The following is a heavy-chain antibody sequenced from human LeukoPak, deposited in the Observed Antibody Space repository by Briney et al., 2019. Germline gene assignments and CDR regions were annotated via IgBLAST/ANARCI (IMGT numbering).Heavy chain of an antibody. CDR1: AFTFSSYS. CDR3: ARRGYHDYSGFDY. CDR2: ISGSSSDI. J-gene: IGHJ4*02. V-gene: IGHV3-21*01. D-gene: IGHD1-26*01. Sequence: GGSLRLSCAGSAFTFSSYSMNWVRQAPGKGLEWVSSISGSSSDIYYADSVKGRFTISRDNAKNSLYLQMKSLRAEDTAVYYCARRGYHDYSGFDYWGRGTLVTVSS.